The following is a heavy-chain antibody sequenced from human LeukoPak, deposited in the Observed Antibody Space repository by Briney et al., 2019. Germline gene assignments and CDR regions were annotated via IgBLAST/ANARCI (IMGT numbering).Heavy chain of an antibody. CDR3: ARVFYQGGDI. J-gene: IGHJ3*02. CDR2: IYYSGST. D-gene: IGHD1-26*01. Sequence: SETLSLTCTVSGGSISSYYWSWIRQPPGKGLEWIGYIYYSGSTNYNPSLKSRVTISVDTSKNQFSLKLSSVTAADTAVYYCARVFYQGGDIWGQGTMVTVSS. CDR1: GGSISSYY. V-gene: IGHV4-59*01.